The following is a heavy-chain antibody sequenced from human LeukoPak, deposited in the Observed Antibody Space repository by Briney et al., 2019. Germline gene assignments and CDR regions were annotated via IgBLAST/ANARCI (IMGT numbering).Heavy chain of an antibody. CDR3: ARDQTIIAADAFDI. V-gene: IGHV3-11*04. CDR2: ISSSGSTI. D-gene: IGHD6-13*01. J-gene: IGHJ3*02. CDR1: GFTFSDYY. Sequence: GGSLRLSRAASGFTFSDYYMSWIRQAPGKGLEWVSYISSSGSTIYYADSVKGRFTISRDNAKNSLYLQMNSLRAEDTAVYYCARDQTIIAADAFDIWGQGTMVTVSS.